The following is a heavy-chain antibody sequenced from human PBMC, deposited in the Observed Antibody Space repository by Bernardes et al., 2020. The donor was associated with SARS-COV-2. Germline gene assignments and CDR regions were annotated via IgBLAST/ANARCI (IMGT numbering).Heavy chain of an antibody. Sequence: SETLSPTCTVSGDSISSYYWSWIRQPAGKGLEWIGRSYTSGSTNYNPSPKSRVTMSVDTSKNQFSLKLSSVTAADTAVYYCARGGIAVADYDWYFELWGRGTLVTVSS. D-gene: IGHD6-19*01. CDR2: SYTSGST. CDR3: ARGGIAVADYDWYFEL. V-gene: IGHV4-4*07. J-gene: IGHJ2*01. CDR1: GDSISSYY.